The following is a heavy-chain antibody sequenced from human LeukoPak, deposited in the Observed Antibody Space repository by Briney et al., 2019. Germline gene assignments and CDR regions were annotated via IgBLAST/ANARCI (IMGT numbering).Heavy chain of an antibody. V-gene: IGHV3-11*01. Sequence: GGSLRLSCSASGFSFSDYDMNWIRQAPGKGLEWVSYIRNDGSTIYDADSMKGRFSISRDNARNSLYLQMNSLRAEDTAVYYCAREGRGYYGDFDYWGQGTLVTVSS. CDR1: GFSFSDYD. CDR3: AREGRGYYGDFDY. D-gene: IGHD3-22*01. J-gene: IGHJ4*02. CDR2: IRNDGSTI.